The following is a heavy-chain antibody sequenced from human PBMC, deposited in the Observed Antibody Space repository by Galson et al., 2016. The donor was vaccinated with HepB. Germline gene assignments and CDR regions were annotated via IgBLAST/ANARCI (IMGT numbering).Heavy chain of an antibody. Sequence: TLSLTCSVSGGSISSGGYYWSWIRQRPGKGLEWIGYIYHSGHTTYNPSLKSRVTISVDTSKNQFSLRLTSMTAADTGVYYCARRSGDPVYGYYGMDVGGQGTTVTVSS. CDR1: GGSISSGGYY. V-gene: IGHV4-31*03. J-gene: IGHJ6*02. CDR3: ARRSGDPVYGYYGMDV. D-gene: IGHD4-17*01. CDR2: IYHSGHT.